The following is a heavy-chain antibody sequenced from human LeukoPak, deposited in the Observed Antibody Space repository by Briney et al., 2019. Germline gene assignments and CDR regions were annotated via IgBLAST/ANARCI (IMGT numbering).Heavy chain of an antibody. CDR3: ARAEYSNYETFDY. CDR2: IYYSGST. V-gene: IGHV4-59*01. CDR1: GGSINNYH. Sequence: SETLSLTCTVSGGSINNYHWSWIRQPPGKGLECIGYIYYSGSTNYNPSLKSRVTISVDTSKNQFSLKLSSVTAADTAVYYCARAEYSNYETFDYWGQGTLVTVSS. D-gene: IGHD4-11*01. J-gene: IGHJ4*02.